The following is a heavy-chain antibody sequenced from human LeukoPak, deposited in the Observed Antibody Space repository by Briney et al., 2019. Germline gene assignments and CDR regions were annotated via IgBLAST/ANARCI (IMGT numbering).Heavy chain of an antibody. V-gene: IGHV4-39*01. CDR3: ARHGPNCSGGSCYSGKYFDY. CDR2: IYYSGNT. J-gene: IGHJ4*02. D-gene: IGHD2-15*01. Sequence: PSETLSLTCTVSGGSISSNSYYWGWIRQPPGKGLEWIGSIYYSGNTYYNPSLKSRVTISVDTSKNHFSLKLNSVTAADTAVFYCARHGPNCSGGSCYSGKYFDYWGQGTLVTVSS. CDR1: GGSISSNSYY.